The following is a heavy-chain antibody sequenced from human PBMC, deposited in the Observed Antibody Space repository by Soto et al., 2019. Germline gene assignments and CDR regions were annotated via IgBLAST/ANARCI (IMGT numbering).Heavy chain of an antibody. CDR1: GGSFSGYY. J-gene: IGHJ6*02. CDR3: ARGHRITIFGVVTPYYYGMDV. CDR2: INHSGST. V-gene: IGHV4-34*01. Sequence: PSETLSLTCAVYGGSFSGYYWSWIRQPPGKGLEWIGEINHSGSTNYNPSLKSRVTISVDTSKNQFSLKLSSVTAADTAVYYCARGHRITIFGVVTPYYYGMDVWGQGTTVTVSS. D-gene: IGHD3-3*01.